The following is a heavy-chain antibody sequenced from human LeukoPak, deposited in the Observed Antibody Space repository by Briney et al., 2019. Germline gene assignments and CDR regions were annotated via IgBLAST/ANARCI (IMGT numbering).Heavy chain of an antibody. Sequence: PGGSLRLSCAASGITFSNAWMTWVRHAPGKGLEWVGRIYRSSNGETTDYGAPVKGRFTMSRDDSKNTLYLQMNSLKTEDTAVYYCTTYSSGSCHFWGQGTLVTVSS. CDR2: IYRSSNGETT. J-gene: IGHJ4*02. CDR3: TTYSSGSCHF. CDR1: GITFSNAW. D-gene: IGHD6-19*01. V-gene: IGHV3-15*01.